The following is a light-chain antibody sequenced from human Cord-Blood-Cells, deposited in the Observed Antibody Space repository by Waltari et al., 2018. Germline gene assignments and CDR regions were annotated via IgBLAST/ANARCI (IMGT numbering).Light chain of an antibody. CDR2: DFN. Sequence: QSALTQPASVSGSLGQSTTISCTGASSDVGGYNYVSWYQQHPGKAPELMIYDFNNRTSGVANPFPCSKSGNTATLTISGLQAEDEADYYCNSYTSSSTLVFGTGTKLTVL. CDR1: SSDVGGYNY. V-gene: IGLV2-14*01. J-gene: IGLJ1*01. CDR3: NSYTSSSTLV.